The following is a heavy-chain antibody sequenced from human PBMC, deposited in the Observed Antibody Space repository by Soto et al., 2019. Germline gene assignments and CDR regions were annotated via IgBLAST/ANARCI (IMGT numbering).Heavy chain of an antibody. CDR1: GGTFSSYA. V-gene: IGHV1-69*01. Sequence: QVQLVQSGAEVKKPGSSVKVSCNASGGTFSSYAISWVRQAPGQGLEWMGGIIPIFGTANYAQKFQGRVTITADEYTSTDYMELSSLRSEDTAVYYCARAYCGGHCYSTGYYYYGMDLWGPGNTVTVSS. D-gene: IGHD2-21*02. CDR3: ARAYCGGHCYSTGYYYYGMDL. CDR2: IIPIFGTA. J-gene: IGHJ6*02.